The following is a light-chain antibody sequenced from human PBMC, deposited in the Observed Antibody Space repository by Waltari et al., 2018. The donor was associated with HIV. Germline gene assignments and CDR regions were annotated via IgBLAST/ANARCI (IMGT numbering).Light chain of an antibody. CDR1: QNIGDF. J-gene: IGKJ2*01. V-gene: IGKV1-39*01. CDR2: AAS. CDR3: QQTYKSPST. Sequence: DIQMTQSPSSLSASVGDRITIDCRSSQNIGDFLNWYQQKSGSAPKVLIYAASILQSGVPSRFRGSGSGTYFTLTITGLQPEDFATYFCQQTYKSPSTFGRGTKLEMK.